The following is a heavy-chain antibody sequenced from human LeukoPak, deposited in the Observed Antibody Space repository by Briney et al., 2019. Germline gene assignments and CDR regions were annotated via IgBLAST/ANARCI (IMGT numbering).Heavy chain of an antibody. CDR1: GFTVSNNY. CDR2: IYAGGNT. D-gene: IGHD6-13*01. J-gene: IGHJ4*02. Sequence: GGSLRLSCAASGFTVSNNYMSWVRQAPGKGPDWVSVIYAGGNTHYADSVKGRFTISIDNSKNMLYLQMNSLRAADTAVYYCAREWGPGVAVDYWGQGTLVTVSS. CDR3: AREWGPGVAVDY. V-gene: IGHV3-66*01.